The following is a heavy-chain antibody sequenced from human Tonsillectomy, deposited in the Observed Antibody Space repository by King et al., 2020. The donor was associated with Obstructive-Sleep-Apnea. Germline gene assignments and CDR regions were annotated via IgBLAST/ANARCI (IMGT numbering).Heavy chain of an antibody. CDR3: ARVALGKGTFDI. CDR2: IFYNGNT. CDR1: GGSLSNSGYY. D-gene: IGHD7-27*01. V-gene: IGHV4-31*03. J-gene: IGHJ3*02. Sequence: VQLQESGPGLVRPSQTLSLTSSVSGGSLSNSGYYWSWIRQHPGKGLEWIGYIFYNGNTDYNPSLKSRLTISVDTTKNQFSLKLTSVTAADTAVYYCARVALGKGTFDIWGQGATVAVSS.